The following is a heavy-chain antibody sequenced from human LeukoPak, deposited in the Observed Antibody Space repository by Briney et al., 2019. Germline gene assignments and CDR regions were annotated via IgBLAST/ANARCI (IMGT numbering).Heavy chain of an antibody. CDR1: GFSFSSYS. CDR2: ISSGSRTI. V-gene: IGHV3-48*01. CDR3: ARDPRNYLFDY. D-gene: IGHD5-24*01. J-gene: IGHJ4*02. Sequence: GGSLRLSCAASGFSFSSYSMNWVRQAPGRGLEWISYISSGSRTIFYADSVKGRFTVSRDNAKNSLYLLMNSLRAEDTAVYYCARDPRNYLFDYWGQGTLVTVSS.